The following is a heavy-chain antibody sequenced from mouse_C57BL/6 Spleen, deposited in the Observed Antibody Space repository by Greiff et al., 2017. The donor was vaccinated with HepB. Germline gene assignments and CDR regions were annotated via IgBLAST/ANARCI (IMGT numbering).Heavy chain of an antibody. D-gene: IGHD2-10*02. CDR1: GYTFTSYW. Sequence: VQLQQSGAELVKPGASVKLSCKASGYTFTSYWMQWVKQRPGQGLEWIGEIDPSDSYTNYNQKFKGKATLTVDTSSSTAYMQLSSLTSEDSAVYYCARRYGNYGDYWGQGTTLTVSS. CDR2: IDPSDSYT. CDR3: ARRYGNYGDY. J-gene: IGHJ2*01. V-gene: IGHV1-50*01.